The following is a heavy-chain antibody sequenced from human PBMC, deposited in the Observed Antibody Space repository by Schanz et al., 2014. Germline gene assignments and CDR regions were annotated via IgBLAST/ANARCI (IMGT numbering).Heavy chain of an antibody. CDR1: GYVFTAYY. CDR2: TNPNGGA. V-gene: IGHV1-2*02. D-gene: IGHD3-3*01. CDR3: ARARVYRFLKGENRFYFDY. Sequence: QVQLVQSGAEVKKPGASVKVSCKASGYVFTAYYMHWVRQAPGQGLEWMGVTNPNGGAAFAQKFQGPMSLTPGTSTTTFYMELSSLTSDDTAVYYCARARVYRFLKGENRFYFDYWGQGTLVTVSS. J-gene: IGHJ4*02.